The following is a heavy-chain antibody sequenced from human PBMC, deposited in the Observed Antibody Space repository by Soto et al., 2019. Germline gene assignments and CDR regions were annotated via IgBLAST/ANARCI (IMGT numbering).Heavy chain of an antibody. CDR1: GGSFSGYY. V-gene: IGHV4-34*01. CDR2: SNHSGST. CDR3: AAALSSGYTS. J-gene: IGHJ5*02. Sequence: SETLSLTCAVYGGSFSGYYWTWIRQPPGKGLEWIGESNHSGSTKYNPSLKSRVTISVDTSKNQFSLKLSSVTAADTAMYYCAAALSSGYTSWGQGTLVTVSS. D-gene: IGHD3-22*01.